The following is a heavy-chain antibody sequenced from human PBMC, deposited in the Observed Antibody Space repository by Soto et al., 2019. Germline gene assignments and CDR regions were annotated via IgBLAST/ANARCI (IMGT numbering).Heavy chain of an antibody. Sequence: PGESLKISCKGSGYSFTSYWIGWVRQMPGKGLEWMGIIYPGDSDTRYSPSFQGQVTISADKSISTAYLQWSSLKASDTAMYYCARRSPNYAPLYYYYGMDVWGQGTTVTVSS. V-gene: IGHV5-51*01. CDR3: ARRSPNYAPLYYYYGMDV. J-gene: IGHJ6*02. CDR1: GYSFTSYW. D-gene: IGHD1-7*01. CDR2: IYPGDSDT.